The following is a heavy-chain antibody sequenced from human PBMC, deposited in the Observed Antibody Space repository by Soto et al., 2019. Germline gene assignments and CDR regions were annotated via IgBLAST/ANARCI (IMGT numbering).Heavy chain of an antibody. V-gene: IGHV3-53*01. J-gene: IGHJ6*02. Sequence: PGGSLRLSCAASGFTVKNYQMNWVRQAPGKGLEWVSVIYSGGVIYYPDSVKGRFTIIRDTSRNTVYLQMTSLRADDTAMYYCARDPSTTGYYGLDVWGQGTTVTVSS. CDR2: IYSGGVI. CDR3: ARDPSTTGYYGLDV. CDR1: GFTVKNYQ.